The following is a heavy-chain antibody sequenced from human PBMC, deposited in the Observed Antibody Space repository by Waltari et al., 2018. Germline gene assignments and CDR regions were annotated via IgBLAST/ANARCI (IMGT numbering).Heavy chain of an antibody. J-gene: IGHJ5*02. CDR3: ATSHDCSSTSCPYGTWFDP. CDR1: GYTLTELS. Sequence: QVQLVQSGAEVKKPGASVKVSCKVSGYTLTELSMHWVRQAHGKGLEWMGGFDPEDGETIYAQKFQGRVTMTEDTSTDTAYMELSSLRSEDTAVYYCATSHDCSSTSCPYGTWFDPWGQGTLVTVSS. V-gene: IGHV1-24*01. CDR2: FDPEDGET. D-gene: IGHD2-2*01.